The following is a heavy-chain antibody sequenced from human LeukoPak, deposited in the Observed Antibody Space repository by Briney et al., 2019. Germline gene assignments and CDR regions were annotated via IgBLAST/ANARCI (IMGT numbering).Heavy chain of an antibody. CDR1: GFTFSSYA. D-gene: IGHD3-10*01. CDR3: ARLGAPMVRGVIITGD. V-gene: IGHV3-64*01. CDR2: ISSNGGST. J-gene: IGHJ4*02. Sequence: GSLRLSCSASGFTFSSYAMHWVRQASGKGLEYGSAISSNGGSTYYANSVKGRFTISRDNSKNTLYLQMGSLRAEDMAVYYCARLGAPMVRGVIITGDWGQGTLVTVSS.